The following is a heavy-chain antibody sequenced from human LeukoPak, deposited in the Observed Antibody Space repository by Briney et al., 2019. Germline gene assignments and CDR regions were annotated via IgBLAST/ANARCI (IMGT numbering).Heavy chain of an antibody. D-gene: IGHD6-13*01. CDR1: GGSFSGYY. V-gene: IGHV4-34*01. CDR2: INHSGST. J-gene: IGHJ4*02. CDR3: AKDSYSRGDY. Sequence: SETLSLTCAVYGGSFSGYYWSWIRQPPGKGLDWIGEINHSGSTNYNPSLKSRVTISVDTSKNQFSLKLSSVTAADTAVYYCAKDSYSRGDYWGQGTLVTVSS.